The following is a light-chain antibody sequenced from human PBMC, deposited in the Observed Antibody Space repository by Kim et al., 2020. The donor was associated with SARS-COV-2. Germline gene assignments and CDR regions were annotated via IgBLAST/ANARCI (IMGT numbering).Light chain of an antibody. Sequence: QSVLNQPPSASGTPGQRVTISCSGSSSNIGSNPVNWYQQFPGTAPKLLIYTNNQWPSGVPDRFSGSKSGTSASLAISGLQSEDEADYYCAAWDDSLNGVIFGGGTQLTVL. CDR1: SSNIGSNP. J-gene: IGLJ2*01. CDR3: AAWDDSLNGVI. V-gene: IGLV1-44*01. CDR2: TNN.